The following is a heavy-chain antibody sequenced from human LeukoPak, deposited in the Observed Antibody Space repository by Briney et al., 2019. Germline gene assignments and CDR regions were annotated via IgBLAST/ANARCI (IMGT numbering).Heavy chain of an antibody. D-gene: IGHD3-3*01. CDR2: ISAYNGNT. V-gene: IGHV1-18*01. Sequence: AASVKVSCKASGYTFTSYGISWVRQAPGQGLEWMGWISAYNGNTNYAQKLQGRVTMTTDTSTSTAYMGLRSLRSDDTAVYYCARDGYDFWSGSTYYYYYGMDVWGQGTTVTVSS. CDR3: ARDGYDFWSGSTYYYYYGMDV. CDR1: GYTFTSYG. J-gene: IGHJ6*02.